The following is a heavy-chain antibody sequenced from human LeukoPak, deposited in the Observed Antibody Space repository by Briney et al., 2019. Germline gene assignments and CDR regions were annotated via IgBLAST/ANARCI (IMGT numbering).Heavy chain of an antibody. Sequence: GESLKISCKGSGYSFTSYWIGGVRQMPGKGLEWMGIIYPGDSDTRYSPSFQGQVTISADKSISTAYLQLSSLKASDTAMYYCARLGGYNFNYYYGMDVWGQGTTVTVSS. D-gene: IGHD5-24*01. CDR2: IYPGDSDT. CDR3: ARLGGYNFNYYYGMDV. CDR1: GYSFTSYW. J-gene: IGHJ6*02. V-gene: IGHV5-51*01.